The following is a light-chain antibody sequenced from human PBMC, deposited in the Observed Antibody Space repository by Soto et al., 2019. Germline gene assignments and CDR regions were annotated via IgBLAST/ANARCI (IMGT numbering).Light chain of an antibody. V-gene: IGLV2-14*01. Sequence: QSVLTQPASVSGSPGQSITISCTGTSSDVGRYNYVSWYQQHPGTAPKLMIYEVSNRPSGVSNRFSGSKSGNTASLTISGLQAEDEADYYCSSYTTSSTQFFGTGTKVTVL. CDR2: EVS. J-gene: IGLJ1*01. CDR3: SSYTTSSTQF. CDR1: SSDVGRYNY.